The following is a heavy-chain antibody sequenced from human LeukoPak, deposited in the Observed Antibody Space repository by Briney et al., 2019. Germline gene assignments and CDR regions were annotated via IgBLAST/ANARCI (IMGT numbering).Heavy chain of an antibody. CDR2: ISYDGSNK. CDR1: GFTFSSYA. V-gene: IGHV3-30-3*01. J-gene: IGHJ1*01. CDR3: ASGDIVVVTAQAEYFQH. Sequence: PGGSLRLSCAASGFTFSSYAMHWVRQAPGKGLEWVAAISYDGSNKYYADSVKGRFTISRDNSKNTLYLQMNSLRAEDTAVYYCASGDIVVVTAQAEYFQHWGQGTLVTVSS. D-gene: IGHD2-21*02.